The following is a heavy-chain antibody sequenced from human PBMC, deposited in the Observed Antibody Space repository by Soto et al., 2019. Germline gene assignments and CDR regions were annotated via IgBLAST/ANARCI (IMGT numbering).Heavy chain of an antibody. CDR1: GFTFSSYW. D-gene: IGHD5-12*01. CDR2: IKQDGSEK. J-gene: IGHJ6*02. CDR3: ARVDPWRGYDYRRVAYGMDV. V-gene: IGHV3-7*05. Sequence: EVQLVESGGGLVQPGGSLRLSCAASGFTFSSYWMSWVRQAPGKGLEWVANIKQDGSEKYYVDSVKGRFTISRDNAKNSLYLQMNGLRAEDTAVYYCARVDPWRGYDYRRVAYGMDVWGQGTTVTVSS.